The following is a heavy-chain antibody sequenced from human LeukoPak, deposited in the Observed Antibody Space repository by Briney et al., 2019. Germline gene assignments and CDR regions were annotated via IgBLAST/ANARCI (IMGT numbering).Heavy chain of an antibody. Sequence: GGSLRLSCAASGFTFTHYWMCWVRQAPGKGLEWVASIHQDGSEQFYLDSVEGRFTISRDNAKSSLYLQMDNLRAEDTAVYYCSNGIYSSSYWGRGTLVTVSS. V-gene: IGHV3-7*01. CDR2: IHQDGSEQ. CDR1: GFTFTHYW. J-gene: IGHJ4*02. CDR3: SNGIYSSSY. D-gene: IGHD6-6*01.